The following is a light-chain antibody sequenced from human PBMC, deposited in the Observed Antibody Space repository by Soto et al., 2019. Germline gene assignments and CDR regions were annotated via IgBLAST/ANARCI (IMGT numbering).Light chain of an antibody. CDR2: GAS. CDR3: QQYNNWPPVT. Sequence: EIVMTQSPATLSVSPGERATLSCRASQSVSSNLAWYQQKPGQAPTRLIYGASTRATGIPAGFSGSRCGTTFSLTISSLLSQDFAVYYCQQYNNWPPVTFGQGTKLEIK. V-gene: IGKV3-15*01. J-gene: IGKJ2*01. CDR1: QSVSSN.